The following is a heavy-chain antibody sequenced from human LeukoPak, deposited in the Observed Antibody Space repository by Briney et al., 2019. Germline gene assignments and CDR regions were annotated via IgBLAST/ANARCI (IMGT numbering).Heavy chain of an antibody. J-gene: IGHJ4*02. CDR2: INSDGSST. V-gene: IGHV3-74*01. D-gene: IGHD3-22*01. Sequence: GGSLRLSCAASGFTFSSYWMHWVRQAPGKGLVWVSRINSDGSSTSYADSVKGRFTISRDNAKNTLYLQTNSLRAEDTAVYYCAGDSSGYYSWSGFSNYWGQGTLVTVSS. CDR3: AGDSSGYYSWSGFSNY. CDR1: GFTFSSYW.